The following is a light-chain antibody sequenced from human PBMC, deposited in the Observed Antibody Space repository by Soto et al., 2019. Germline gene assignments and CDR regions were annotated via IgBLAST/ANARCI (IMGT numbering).Light chain of an antibody. CDR1: QSINAH. Sequence: EVVMTQSPATLSVSPGERVTLSCRASQSINAHLAWYQQKPGQAPRLLIRGASTRATGIPARFSGSGFGTEFILTLSSLQSEDFAVYYCQQYNTWLWTFGQGTKVEIQ. CDR3: QQYNTWLWT. J-gene: IGKJ1*01. V-gene: IGKV3-15*01. CDR2: GAS.